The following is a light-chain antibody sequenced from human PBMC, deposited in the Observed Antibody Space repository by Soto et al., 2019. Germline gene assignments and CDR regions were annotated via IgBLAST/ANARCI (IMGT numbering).Light chain of an antibody. Sequence: DIQMTQSPSTLSGSVGDRVTFTCRASQTISSWLAWYQQKPGKAPKLLIYKASTLKSGVPSRFSGSGSGTEFTLTISSLQPYDFATYYCQHYNSYSEAFGQGTKV. CDR2: KAS. J-gene: IGKJ1*01. V-gene: IGKV1-5*03. CDR1: QTISSW. CDR3: QHYNSYSEA.